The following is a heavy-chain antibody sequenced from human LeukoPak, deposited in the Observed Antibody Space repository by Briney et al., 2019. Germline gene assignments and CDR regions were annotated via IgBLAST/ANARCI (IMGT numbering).Heavy chain of an antibody. CDR3: AKGVAVFLHAFDI. V-gene: IGHV3-9*01. D-gene: IGHD2-15*01. Sequence: PGGSLRLSCAASGFTFDDYAMHWVRQAPGKGLEWVSGISWNSGSIGYADSVKGRFTISRDNAKNSLYLQMNSLRAEDTALYYCAKGVAVFLHAFDIWGQGTMVTVSS. CDR2: ISWNSGSI. J-gene: IGHJ3*02. CDR1: GFTFDDYA.